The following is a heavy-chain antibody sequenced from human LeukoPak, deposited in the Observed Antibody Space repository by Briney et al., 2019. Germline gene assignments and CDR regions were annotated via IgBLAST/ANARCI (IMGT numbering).Heavy chain of an antibody. CDR2: IYYMGST. CDR1: GGSISSGGYY. V-gene: IGHV4-31*03. D-gene: IGHD3-3*01. Sequence: SQTLSLTCTVSGGSISSGGYYWSWIRQHPGKGLEWIGYIYYMGSTYYNPSLKSRVTISVDTSKNQFSLKLSSVTAADTAVYYCARAKISRTIFIGTRPLKGWFDPWGQGTLVTVSS. CDR3: ARAKISRTIFIGTRPLKGWFDP. J-gene: IGHJ5*02.